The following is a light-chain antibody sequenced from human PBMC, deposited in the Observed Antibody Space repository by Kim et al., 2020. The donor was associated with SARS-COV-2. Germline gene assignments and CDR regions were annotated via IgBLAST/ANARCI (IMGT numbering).Light chain of an antibody. CDR1: SGSIASNY. J-gene: IGLJ3*02. V-gene: IGLV6-57*04. CDR2: EDN. CDR3: QSYDSSNSWV. Sequence: NFMLTQPHSVSESPGKTVTISCTCSSGSIASNYVQWYQQRPGSAPTTVIYEDNQRPSGVPDRFSGSIDSSSNSASLTISGLKTEDEADYYCQSYDSSNSWVFGGGTQLTVL.